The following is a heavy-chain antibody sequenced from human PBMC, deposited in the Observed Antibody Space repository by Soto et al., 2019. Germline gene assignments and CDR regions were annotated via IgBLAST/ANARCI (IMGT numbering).Heavy chain of an antibody. J-gene: IGHJ4*02. CDR3: ARGTMVRGVTEPFDY. V-gene: IGHV3-30-3*01. CDR1: GFTFSSYA. CDR2: ISYDGSNK. D-gene: IGHD3-10*01. Sequence: QVQLVESGGGVVQPGRSLRLSCAASGFTFSSYAMHWVSQAPGKGLEWVAVISYDGSNKYYADSVKGRFTISRDNSKNTLYLQMNSLRAEDTAVYYCARGTMVRGVTEPFDYWGQGTLVTVSS.